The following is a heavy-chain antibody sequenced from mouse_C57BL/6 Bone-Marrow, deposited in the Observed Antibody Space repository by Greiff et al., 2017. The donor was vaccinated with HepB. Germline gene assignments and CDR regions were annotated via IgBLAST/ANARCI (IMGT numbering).Heavy chain of an antibody. Sequence: VQLQQSGAELARPGASVKLSCKASGYTFTSYGISWVKQRTGQGLEWIGEIYPRSGNTYYNEKFKGKATLTADKSSSTAYMELRSLTSEDSAVYFCAYGNYVRFAYWGQGTLVTVSA. D-gene: IGHD2-1*01. CDR3: AYGNYVRFAY. CDR2: IYPRSGNT. CDR1: GYTFTSYG. V-gene: IGHV1-81*01. J-gene: IGHJ3*01.